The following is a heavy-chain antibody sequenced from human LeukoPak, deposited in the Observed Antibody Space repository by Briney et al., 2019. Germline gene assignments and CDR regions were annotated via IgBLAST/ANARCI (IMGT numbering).Heavy chain of an antibody. Sequence: GGSLRLSCAASGFTFSNYGMHWVRRAPGKGLEWVTFIRYDGDNKYYAHSLKGRFTVSRDNSKNTLYLQMSSLRADDTAVYYCAKGEADLDYWGQGTLVTVSS. J-gene: IGHJ4*02. V-gene: IGHV3-30*02. CDR1: GFTFSNYG. CDR3: AKGEADLDY. D-gene: IGHD1-26*01. CDR2: IRYDGDNK.